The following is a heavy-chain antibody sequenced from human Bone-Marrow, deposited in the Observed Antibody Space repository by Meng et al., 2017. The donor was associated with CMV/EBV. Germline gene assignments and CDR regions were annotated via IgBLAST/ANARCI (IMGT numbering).Heavy chain of an antibody. D-gene: IGHD6-19*01. CDR3: ARSSGWSRFDY. J-gene: IGHJ4*02. V-gene: IGHV1-2*02. Sequence: VQLVPLGAEVKKPGASVTVSCKASAYTFTGYYMHWVRQAPGQWLEWMGWINPNTDTNYAQNFQGRVTMTRDMSINTAYMELSRLTSGDTAVYFCARSSGWSRFDYWGQGTLVTVSS. CDR1: AYTFTGYY. CDR2: INPNTDT.